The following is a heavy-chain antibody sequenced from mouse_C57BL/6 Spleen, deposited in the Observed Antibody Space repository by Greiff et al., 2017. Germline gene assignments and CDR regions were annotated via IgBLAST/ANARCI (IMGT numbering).Heavy chain of an antibody. CDR3: ARYPRVLAMDY. CDR2: IRNKANGYTT. J-gene: IGHJ4*01. Sequence: EVKLMESGGGLVQPGGSLSLSCAASGFTFTDYYMSWVRQPPGKALEWLGFIRNKANGYTTEYSASVKGRFTISRDNSQSILYLQMNALRAEDSATYYCARYPRVLAMDYWGQGPSVTVSS. V-gene: IGHV7-3*01. CDR1: GFTFTDYY. D-gene: IGHD2-14*01.